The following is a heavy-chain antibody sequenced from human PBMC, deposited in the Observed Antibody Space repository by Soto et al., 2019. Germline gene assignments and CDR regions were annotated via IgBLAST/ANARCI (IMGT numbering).Heavy chain of an antibody. CDR1: GGSISSGGYY. V-gene: IGHV4-31*03. CDR2: IYYSGST. Sequence: SETLSLTCTVSGGSISSGGYYWSWIRQHPEKGLEWIGYIYYSGSTYYNPSLESRVTISVDTSKNQFSLNLSSVTAADTAVYYCARDRLDSSGSKARYYLDLWGQGTLVTVSS. CDR3: ARDRLDSSGSKARYYLDL. J-gene: IGHJ4*02. D-gene: IGHD3-22*01.